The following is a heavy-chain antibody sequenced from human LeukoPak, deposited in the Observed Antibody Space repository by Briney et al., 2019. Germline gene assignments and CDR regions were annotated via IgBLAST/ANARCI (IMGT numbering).Heavy chain of an antibody. CDR3: ARREGGTTLDY. CDR2: TSYDGSNK. D-gene: IGHD1-26*01. V-gene: IGHV3-30*04. J-gene: IGHJ4*02. CDR1: GFSFSSHT. Sequence: TGRSLSLSCAASGFSFSSHTMHWVRQAPGKGLEWVAVTSYDGSNKYYVDSVKGRFTISRDNSKNTLYLQMNSLRTEDTAVYYCARREGGTTLDYWGQGTLVTVSS.